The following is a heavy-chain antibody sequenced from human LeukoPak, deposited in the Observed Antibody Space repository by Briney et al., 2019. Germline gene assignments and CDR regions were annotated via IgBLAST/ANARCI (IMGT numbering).Heavy chain of an antibody. D-gene: IGHD3-10*01. J-gene: IGHJ4*02. CDR3: AKALPMAPFDY. CDR2: ISWNSGII. Sequence: GGSLRLSCAASGFSFSNYAMHWVRQAPGKGLGWVSGISWNSGIIDYADSVKGRFTISRDNAKNSLSLQMNSLRAEDTALYYCAKALPMAPFDYWGQGTLVTVSS. CDR1: GFSFSNYA. V-gene: IGHV3-9*01.